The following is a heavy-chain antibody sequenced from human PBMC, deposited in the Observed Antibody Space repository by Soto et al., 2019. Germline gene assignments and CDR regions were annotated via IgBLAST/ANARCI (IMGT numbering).Heavy chain of an antibody. CDR2: IDWDDDK. CDR1: GFSLSTSGMC. Sequence: SGPTLVNPTQTLTLTCTFSGFSLSTSGMCVSWIRQPPGKALEWLALIDWDDDKYYSTSLKTRLTISKDTSKNQVVLTMTNMDPVDTATYYCARLRKAPRNVLRFLEWSRNYYYYGMGVWGQGTTVTVSS. D-gene: IGHD3-3*01. V-gene: IGHV2-70*01. CDR3: ARLRKAPRNVLRFLEWSRNYYYYGMGV. J-gene: IGHJ6*02.